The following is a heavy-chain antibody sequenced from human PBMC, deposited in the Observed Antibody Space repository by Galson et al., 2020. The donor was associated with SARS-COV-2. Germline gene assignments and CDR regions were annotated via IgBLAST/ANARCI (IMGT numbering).Heavy chain of an antibody. CDR3: ARRRGDYGHYVLPDDAFDI. D-gene: IGHD4-17*01. CDR2: VHHSGST. Sequence: ASETLSLTCTVSGYSISSGDCWGWIRQPPGKGLEWIASVHHSGSTYYNPSLKSRVIISLDTSTNQFSLKLTSGTAADTAVYYCARRRGDYGHYVLPDDAFDIWGQGTIVTVSS. J-gene: IGHJ3*02. CDR1: GYSISSGDC. V-gene: IGHV4-38-2*02.